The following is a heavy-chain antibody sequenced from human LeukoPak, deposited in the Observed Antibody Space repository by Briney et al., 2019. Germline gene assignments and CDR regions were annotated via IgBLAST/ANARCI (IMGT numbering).Heavy chain of an antibody. Sequence: GESRKISCKVSGYFFTTYWIGWVRQMLGKGLEWMGFIYPGDSETMYSPSFQGQVTLSADKSTSTVYLQWSGLKASDTVFFFKQKTAYEILNSRQRAFDFWGQGTLVTVSS. CDR2: IYPGDSET. J-gene: IGHJ4*02. V-gene: IGHV5-51*01. CDR3: QKTAYEILNSRQRAFDF. CDR1: GYFFTTYW. D-gene: IGHD3-9*01.